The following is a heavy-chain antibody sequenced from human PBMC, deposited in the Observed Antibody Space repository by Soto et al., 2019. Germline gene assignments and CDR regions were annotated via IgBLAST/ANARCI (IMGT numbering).Heavy chain of an antibody. CDR3: ARGWGSRGYSYGYYYYYMDV. Sequence: QSQTLSLTCAISGDSVSSNSAAWNWIRQSPSRGLEWLGRTYYRSKWYNDYAVSVKSRITINPDTSKNQFSLQLNSVTPEDTAVYYCARGWGSRGYSYGYYYYYMDVWGKGTTVTVSS. J-gene: IGHJ6*03. CDR2: TYYRSKWYN. V-gene: IGHV6-1*01. D-gene: IGHD5-18*01. CDR1: GDSVSSNSAA.